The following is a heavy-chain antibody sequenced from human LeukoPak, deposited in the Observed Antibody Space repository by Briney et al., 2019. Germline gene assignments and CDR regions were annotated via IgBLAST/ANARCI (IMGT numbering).Heavy chain of an antibody. V-gene: IGHV4-59*08. J-gene: IGHJ3*02. CDR3: ARMAYGGSYAFDI. CDR1: GGPFSSYY. CDR2: IYYSGGT. D-gene: IGHD4-23*01. Sequence: KPSETLSLTCTVSGGPFSSYYWSWIRQPPGKGLEWIGYIYYSGGTNYNPSLKSRVTISVDTSKNQFSLKLSSVTAADTAMYYCARMAYGGSYAFDIWGQGTMVTVSS.